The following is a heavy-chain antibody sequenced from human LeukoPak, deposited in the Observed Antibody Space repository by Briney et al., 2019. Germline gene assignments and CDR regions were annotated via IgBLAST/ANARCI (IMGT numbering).Heavy chain of an antibody. CDR2: IYTSVSS. CDR3: ARRGSIAARSYYYYYMDV. D-gene: IGHD6-6*01. J-gene: IGHJ6*03. V-gene: IGHV4-4*09. Sequence: SETLSLTCTVSGGSISRFYWSWLRQPPGPGLEWIGDIYTSVSSNYNPSLKSRVTISLDTSKNQFSLKLSSVTAADTAVYYCARRGSIAARSYYYYYMDVWGKGTTVTVSS. CDR1: GGSISRFY.